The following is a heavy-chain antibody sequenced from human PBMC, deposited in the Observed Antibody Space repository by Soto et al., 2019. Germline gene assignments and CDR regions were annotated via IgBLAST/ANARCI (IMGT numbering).Heavy chain of an antibody. CDR2: IIPIFGTA. CDR1: GGTFSSYA. Sequence: SVKVSCKASGGTFSSYAISWARQAPGQGLEWMGGIIPIFGTANYAQKFQGRVTITADESTSTAYMELSSLRSEGTAVYYCARSQIVVVPAAIRRYFDYWGQGTLVTVSS. J-gene: IGHJ4*02. CDR3: ARSQIVVVPAAIRRYFDY. V-gene: IGHV1-69*13. D-gene: IGHD2-2*02.